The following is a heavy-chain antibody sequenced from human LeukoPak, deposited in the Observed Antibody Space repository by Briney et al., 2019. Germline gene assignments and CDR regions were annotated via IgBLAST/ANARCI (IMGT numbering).Heavy chain of an antibody. CDR1: GFTFSSYA. Sequence: GGSLRLSCAASGFTFSSYAMSWVRQAPGKGPEWVSAISGSGGSTYYADSVKGRFTISRDNSKNTLYLQMNSLRAEDTAVYYCAKDVSSSDAFDIWGQGTMVTVSS. V-gene: IGHV3-23*01. J-gene: IGHJ3*02. D-gene: IGHD6-6*01. CDR3: AKDVSSSDAFDI. CDR2: ISGSGGST.